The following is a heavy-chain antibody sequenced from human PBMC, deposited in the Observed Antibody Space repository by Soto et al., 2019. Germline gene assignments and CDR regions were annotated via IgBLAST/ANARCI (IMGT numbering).Heavy chain of an antibody. Sequence: ASVKVSCKASGGTFSSYAISWVRQAPGQGLEWMGGIIPIFGTANYAQKFQGRVTITADESTSTAYMELSSLRSEDTAVYYCAGPPELTRIYYYYGMDVWGQGTTVRVSS. J-gene: IGHJ6*02. CDR3: AGPPELTRIYYYYGMDV. CDR1: GGTFSSYA. V-gene: IGHV1-69*13. D-gene: IGHD1-7*01. CDR2: IIPIFGTA.